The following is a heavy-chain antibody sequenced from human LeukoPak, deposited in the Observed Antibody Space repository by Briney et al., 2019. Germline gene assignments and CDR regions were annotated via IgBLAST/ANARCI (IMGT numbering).Heavy chain of an antibody. Sequence: SETLSLTCTVSGGSISSSSYYWGWIRQPPGKGLEWIGSIYHSGSTYYNPSLKSRVTISVDTSKNQFSLKLSSVTAADTAVYYCARCLGKGSGSDLKNWFDPWGQGTLVTVSS. D-gene: IGHD3-3*01. V-gene: IGHV4-39*07. CDR2: IYHSGST. CDR3: ARCLGKGSGSDLKNWFDP. CDR1: GGSISSSSYY. J-gene: IGHJ5*02.